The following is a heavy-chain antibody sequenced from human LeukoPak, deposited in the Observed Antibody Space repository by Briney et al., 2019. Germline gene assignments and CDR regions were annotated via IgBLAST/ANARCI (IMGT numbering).Heavy chain of an antibody. D-gene: IGHD2-15*01. CDR2: INPNTGAT. Sequence: ASVKVSCKASGHTFTGYYMFWVRHAPGQGLEWMGRINPNTGATKYAQNFQGRVTLTRDTSIRTTFMELSSLRSDDTAFYYCARDERFCNGDNHYPDLGYWGQGTLVTVSS. CDR3: ARDERFCNGDNHYPDLGY. CDR1: GHTFTGYY. J-gene: IGHJ4*02. V-gene: IGHV1-2*02.